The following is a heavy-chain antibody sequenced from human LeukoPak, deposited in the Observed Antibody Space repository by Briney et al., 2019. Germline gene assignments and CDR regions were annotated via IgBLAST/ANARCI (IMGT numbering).Heavy chain of an antibody. CDR1: GGTFSSYA. J-gene: IGHJ6*04. CDR2: IIPIFGTA. V-gene: IGHV1-69*13. CDR3: ARDIGCSSTSCPPSYYYGMDV. Sequence: ASVTVPCKASGGTFSSYAISWVRQAPGQGREWTGGIIPIFGTANYAQKFQGRVTITADESTSTAYMELSSLRSEDTAVYYCARDIGCSSTSCPPSYYYGMDVWGKGPRSPSPQ. D-gene: IGHD2-2*01.